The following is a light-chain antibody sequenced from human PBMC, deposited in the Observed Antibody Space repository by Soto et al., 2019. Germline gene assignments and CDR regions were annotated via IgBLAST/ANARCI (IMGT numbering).Light chain of an antibody. CDR2: GAS. Sequence: EIVMTQSPATLSVSPGERATLSCRASQSVSSNFAWYQQKPGQAPRLLIYGASTRATGIPARFSGSGSGTEFTLTISSLQSEDFAVYYCKQYNNWPPWTFGPGTKVDIK. J-gene: IGKJ3*01. CDR3: KQYNNWPPWT. V-gene: IGKV3-15*01. CDR1: QSVSSN.